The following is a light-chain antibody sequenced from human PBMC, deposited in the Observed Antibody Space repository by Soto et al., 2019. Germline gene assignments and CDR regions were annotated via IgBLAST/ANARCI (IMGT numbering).Light chain of an antibody. CDR2: DVS. CDR3: SSYTSS. CDR1: SSDVGGYNY. Sequence: QSVLTQPASVSGSPGQSITISCTGTSSDVGGYNYVSWYQRHPGKAPKLMIYDVSNRPSGVSNRFSGSKSGNTASLTISGLQAEDEADYYCSSYTSSVGGGTKLTVL. V-gene: IGLV2-14*01. J-gene: IGLJ2*01.